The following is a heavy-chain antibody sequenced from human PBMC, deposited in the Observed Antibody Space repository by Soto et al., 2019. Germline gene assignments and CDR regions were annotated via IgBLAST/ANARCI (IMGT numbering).Heavy chain of an antibody. D-gene: IGHD5-18*01. V-gene: IGHV3-21*01. CDR1: GFTFSSYS. CDR3: ARWDRGYCYGTRNFDY. J-gene: IGHJ4*02. CDR2: ISSSSSYI. Sequence: EVQLVESGGGLVKPGGSLRLSCAASGFTFSSYSMNWVRQAPGKGLEWVSSISSSSSYIYYADSVKGRFTISRDNAKNSLYLQMNSLRAEDTAVYYCARWDRGYCYGTRNFDYWGQGTLVTVSS.